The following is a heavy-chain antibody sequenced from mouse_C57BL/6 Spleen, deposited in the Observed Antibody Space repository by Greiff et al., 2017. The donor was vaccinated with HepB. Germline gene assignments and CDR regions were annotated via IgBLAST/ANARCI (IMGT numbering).Heavy chain of an antibody. Sequence: EVQLVESGGGLVQPGGSLKLSCAASGFTFSDYYMYWVRQTPEKRLEWVAYISNGGGSTYYPDTVKGRFTISRDNAKNTLYLQMSRLKSEDTAMYYCASLDYGEIYYAMDYWGQGTSVTVSS. J-gene: IGHJ4*01. V-gene: IGHV5-12*01. CDR1: GFTFSDYY. D-gene: IGHD2-4*01. CDR3: ASLDYGEIYYAMDY. CDR2: ISNGGGST.